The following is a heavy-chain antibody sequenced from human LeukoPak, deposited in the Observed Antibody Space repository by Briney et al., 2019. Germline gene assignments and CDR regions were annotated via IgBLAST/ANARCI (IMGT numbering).Heavy chain of an antibody. D-gene: IGHD5-12*01. J-gene: IGHJ6*03. CDR2: INPNSGGT. Sequence: WASVKVSCKASGHTFTGYYMHWVRQAPGQGLEWMGWINPNSGGTNYAQKFQGRVTMTRDASISTAYMELSRLRSDDTAVYYCARPFISYGGSEGYMDVWGKGTTVTISS. CDR3: ARPFISYGGSEGYMDV. CDR1: GHTFTGYY. V-gene: IGHV1-2*02.